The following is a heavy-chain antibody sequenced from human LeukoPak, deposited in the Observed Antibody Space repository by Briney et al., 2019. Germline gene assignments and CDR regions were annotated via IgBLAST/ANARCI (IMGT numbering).Heavy chain of an antibody. CDR1: GGSISSGGYY. D-gene: IGHD5-12*01. Sequence: SQTLSLTCTVSGGSISSGGYYWSWIRQHPGKGLEWIGYIYYSRRTYYNPSLKSRVTISVDTSKNQFSLKLSSVTAADTAVYYCARGTREVATIGSFDYWGQGTLVTVSS. CDR3: ARGTREVATIGSFDY. CDR2: IYYSRRT. V-gene: IGHV4-31*03. J-gene: IGHJ4*02.